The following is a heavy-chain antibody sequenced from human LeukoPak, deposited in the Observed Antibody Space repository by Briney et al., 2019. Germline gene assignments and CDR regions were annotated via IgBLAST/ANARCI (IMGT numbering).Heavy chain of an antibody. CDR2: IYTSGDT. J-gene: IGHJ5*02. CDR1: GGSISSDNYY. Sequence: PSETLSLTCTVSGGSISSDNYYWTWIRQPAGKGLEWIGRIYTSGDTNYNPSLKSRVTISVDTSKNQFSLKLSSVTAADTAVYYCARSFGGSGSYSGDNWFDPWGQGTLVTVSS. CDR3: ARSFGGSGSYSGDNWFDP. D-gene: IGHD3-10*01. V-gene: IGHV4-61*02.